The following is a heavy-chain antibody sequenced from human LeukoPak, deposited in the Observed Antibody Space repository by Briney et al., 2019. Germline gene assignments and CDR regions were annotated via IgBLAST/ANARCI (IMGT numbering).Heavy chain of an antibody. Sequence: PSQTLSLTCTVSGGSISSGSYYWSWIRQPAGKGLEWIGRIYTSGSTNYNPSLKSRVTISVDTSKNQFSLKLSSVTAADTAVYYCASLYYDFWSGNDKRDYWGQGTLVTVSS. CDR3: ASLYYDFWSGNDKRDY. V-gene: IGHV4-61*02. J-gene: IGHJ4*02. CDR1: GGSISSGSYY. D-gene: IGHD3-3*01. CDR2: IYTSGST.